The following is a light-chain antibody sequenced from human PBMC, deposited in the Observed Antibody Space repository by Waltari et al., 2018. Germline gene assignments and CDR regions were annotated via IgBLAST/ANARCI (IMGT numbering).Light chain of an antibody. CDR1: NSNIGSNH. J-gene: IGLJ1*01. V-gene: IGLV1-47*01. CDR2: RND. CDR3: ASWDDSLSGHYV. Sequence: QSVLTQPPSASGTPGQRVTISCSGSNSNIGSNHVYWYQQLPGTAPKLLIYRNDQRPPGVPDRFPGSKSGASASRAISGLRSEDEADYYCASWDDSLSGHYVFGTGTKVTV.